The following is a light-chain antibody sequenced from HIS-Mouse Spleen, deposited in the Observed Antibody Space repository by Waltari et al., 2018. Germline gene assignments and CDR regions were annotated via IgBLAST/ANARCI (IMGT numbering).Light chain of an antibody. Sequence: DIQMTQSPSSLSASVGDRVTITCQASQDISNYLNWYQQKPGKAPKLLIYDASNLETGVPSRFSGSGSGTDFTFTISSPQPEDIATYYCQQYDNLSFTFGPGTKVDIK. CDR3: QQYDNLSFT. J-gene: IGKJ3*01. V-gene: IGKV1-33*01. CDR2: DAS. CDR1: QDISNY.